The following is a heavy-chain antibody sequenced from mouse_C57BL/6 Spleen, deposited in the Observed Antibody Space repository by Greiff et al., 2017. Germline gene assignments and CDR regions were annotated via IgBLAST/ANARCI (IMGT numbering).Heavy chain of an antibody. D-gene: IGHD1-1*01. V-gene: IGHV1-42*01. CDR1: GYSFTGYY. CDR3: EKTAYYGSSWFAY. Sequence: VQLQQSGPELVKPGASVKISCKASGYSFTGYYMNWVKQSPEKSLEWIGEINPSTGGTTYNQKFKAKATLTVDKSSSTAYMQLKSLTSEDSAVYYCEKTAYYGSSWFAYWGQGTLVTVSA. CDR2: INPSTGGT. J-gene: IGHJ3*01.